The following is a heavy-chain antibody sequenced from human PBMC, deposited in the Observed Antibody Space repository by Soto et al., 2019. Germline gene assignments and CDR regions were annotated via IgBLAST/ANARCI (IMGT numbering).Heavy chain of an antibody. Sequence: GGPLTLSFAASGFTFTTAWIKWVHQAPGKXLEWVGRMKSKNDRGPGDLDEQVRGTFAISTDDSTSMVYLQMKRLKPEDTAVYYCTPDSYFTMKLVRFDYWGLGTLVTVSS. CDR2: MKSKNDRGPG. D-gene: IGHD3-22*01. CDR1: GFTFTTAW. J-gene: IGHJ4*01. CDR3: TPDSYFTMKLVRFDY. V-gene: IGHV3-15*07.